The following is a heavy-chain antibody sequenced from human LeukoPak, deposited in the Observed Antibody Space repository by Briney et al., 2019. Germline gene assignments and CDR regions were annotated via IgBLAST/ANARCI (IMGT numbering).Heavy chain of an antibody. V-gene: IGHV3-23*01. CDR3: AKDIVAAPSGWFDP. CDR1: GFTFSSYA. J-gene: IGHJ5*02. CDR2: ISGSGGST. Sequence: HPGGSLRLSCAASGFTFSSYAMSWVRQAPGKGLEWVSAISGSGGSTYYADSVKGRFTISRDNSKNTLYLQMNSLRAEDTAVYYCAKDIVAAPSGWFDPWGQGTLVTVSP. D-gene: IGHD5-12*01.